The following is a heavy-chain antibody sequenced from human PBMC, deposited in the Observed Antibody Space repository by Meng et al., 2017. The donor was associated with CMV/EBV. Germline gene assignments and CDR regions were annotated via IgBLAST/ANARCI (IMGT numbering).Heavy chain of an antibody. V-gene: IGHV3-53*01. CDR2: VDHDVTA. CDR1: GFTVSNNY. CDR3: AGGYYGSGGFALDY. D-gene: IGHD3-22*01. Sequence: CAASGFTVSNNYLSWVRQAPGKGLQWVSFVDHDVTAYSADSVKGRFIISRDISKNTLYLQLNSLRAEDTAIYYCAGGYYGSGGFALDYWGQGTLVTVSS. J-gene: IGHJ4*02.